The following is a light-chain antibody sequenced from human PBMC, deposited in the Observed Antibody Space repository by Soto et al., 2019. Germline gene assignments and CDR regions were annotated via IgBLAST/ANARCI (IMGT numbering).Light chain of an antibody. Sequence: IQMTQSPSTLSASIGDRVTITCRASQSINNRLAWYQQMPGKAPNLLIYDASSLESGVPSRFRGSGSGTEFTLTISNLQPDDFATYYCQQYESYSPWTFGQGTKVDIK. V-gene: IGKV1-5*01. J-gene: IGKJ1*01. CDR3: QQYESYSPWT. CDR2: DAS. CDR1: QSINNR.